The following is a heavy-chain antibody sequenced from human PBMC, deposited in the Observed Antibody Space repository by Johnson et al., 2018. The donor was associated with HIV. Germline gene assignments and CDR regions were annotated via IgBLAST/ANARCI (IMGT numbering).Heavy chain of an antibody. V-gene: IGHV3-30-3*01. J-gene: IGHJ3*02. CDR3: ARGDPPNVFNI. CDR2: ISYDGGNK. CDR1: GFTFSSYA. Sequence: QMLLVESGGGVVQPGRSLRLSCAASGFTFSSYAMHWVRQAPGKGLEWVAVISYDGGNKYYADSVKGRFTISRDNSKNTLYLQMNSLRAEDTAVYYCARGDPPNVFNIWGRGTVVTVSS.